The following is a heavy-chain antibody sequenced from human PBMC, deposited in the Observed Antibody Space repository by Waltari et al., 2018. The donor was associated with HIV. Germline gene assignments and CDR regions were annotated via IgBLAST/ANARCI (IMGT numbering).Heavy chain of an antibody. CDR3: ATQKGGGNYNYFDY. J-gene: IGHJ4*02. CDR1: GYNLATYW. CDR2: IYPGDSDT. D-gene: IGHD1-26*01. V-gene: IGHV5-51*01. Sequence: EVQLLQSGAEVKKPGEPLKISGKASGYNLATYWNGWGRQMPGKGLEWMGIIYPGDSDTRYSPSFQGQVTISADKSISTAYLQWNSLKASDTAMYYCATQKGGGNYNYFDYWGQGTLVTVSS.